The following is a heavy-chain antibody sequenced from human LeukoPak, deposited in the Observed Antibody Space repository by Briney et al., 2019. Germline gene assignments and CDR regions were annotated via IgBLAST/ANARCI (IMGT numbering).Heavy chain of an antibody. V-gene: IGHV5-51*01. CDR3: ARIGIAAAIWFDP. D-gene: IGHD6-13*01. CDR1: GSIFTSYW. Sequence: GASLQISCQGSGSIFTSYWIGWGRQMPGKGLEWMGIIYPGDSDTSYSPSFQGQVTISADKSISTAYLQWSSLKASDTAMYYCARIGIAAAIWFDPWGQGTLVTVSS. J-gene: IGHJ5*02. CDR2: IYPGDSDT.